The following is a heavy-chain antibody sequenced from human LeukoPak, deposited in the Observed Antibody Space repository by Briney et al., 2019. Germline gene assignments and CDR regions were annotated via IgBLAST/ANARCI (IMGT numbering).Heavy chain of an antibody. CDR2: ISYDGSNK. J-gene: IGHJ4*02. V-gene: IGHV3-30-3*01. Sequence: PGGSLRLSCAASGFTFSSYAMHWVRQAPGKGLERVAAISYDGSNKYYADSVKGRFTISRDNSKNTLYPQMNSLRAEDTAVYYCAKESAYCGSDCRSLSDYWGQGTLVTVSS. CDR1: GFTFSSYA. D-gene: IGHD2-21*02. CDR3: AKESAYCGSDCRSLSDY.